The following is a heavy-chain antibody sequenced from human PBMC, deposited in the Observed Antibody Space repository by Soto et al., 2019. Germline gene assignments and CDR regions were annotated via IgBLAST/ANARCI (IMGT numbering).Heavy chain of an antibody. Sequence: PGGSLRLSCAASGFTFSNAWMNWVRQAPGKGLEWVGRIKSKTDGGTTDYAAPVKGRFTISRDDSKNTLYLQMNSLKTEDTAVYYCTTDSLPVGLVPAAPWWGISAYYYYGMDVWGQGTTVTVSS. CDR1: GFTFSNAW. J-gene: IGHJ6*02. CDR2: IKSKTDGGTT. V-gene: IGHV3-15*07. CDR3: TTDSLPVGLVPAAPWWGISAYYYYGMDV. D-gene: IGHD2-2*01.